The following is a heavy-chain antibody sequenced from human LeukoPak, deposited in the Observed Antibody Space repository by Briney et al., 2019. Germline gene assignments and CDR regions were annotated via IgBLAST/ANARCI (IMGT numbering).Heavy chain of an antibody. D-gene: IGHD1-26*01. J-gene: IGHJ4*02. CDR2: INHSGST. CDR1: GGSFSGYY. CDR3: ARLNSGSRYDY. V-gene: IGHV4-34*01. Sequence: SSETLSLTCAVYGGSFSGYYWSWIRQPPGKGLEWIGEINHSGSTNYNPSLKSRVTISVDTSKNQFSLKVTSVTAADTAMFYCARLNSGSRYDYWGQGTLVTVSS.